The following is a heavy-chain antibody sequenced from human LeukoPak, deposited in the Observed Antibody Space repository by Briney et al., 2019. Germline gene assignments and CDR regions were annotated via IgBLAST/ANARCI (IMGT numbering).Heavy chain of an antibody. J-gene: IGHJ3*02. CDR1: GFTFTTYW. Sequence: PGGSLRLSCAASGFTFTTYWMIWLRQARGKGREWVANIKQDGSEKYYVDSVTGRFTISRDNAKNSLFLQMNSLRDEDAAVYYCAKEVRGDAFDIWGQGTMVTVSS. V-gene: IGHV3-7*04. CDR2: IKQDGSEK. CDR3: AKEVRGDAFDI. D-gene: IGHD3-16*01.